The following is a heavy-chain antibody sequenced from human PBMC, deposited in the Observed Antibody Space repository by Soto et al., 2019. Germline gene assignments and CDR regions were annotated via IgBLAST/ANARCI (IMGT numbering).Heavy chain of an antibody. V-gene: IGHV4-39*01. J-gene: IGHJ6*03. CDR1: DVSISSSIYY. CDR3: ARVKSGKYGDYYYYMDV. CDR2: IYYSGST. D-gene: IGHD3-3*01. Sequence: SETMSLTCTVADVSISSSIYYLGWISQPPGKGLEWIGSIYYSGSTYYNPSLRSRVTISVDTSKNQFSLKLSSVTAADTAVYYCARVKSGKYGDYYYYMDVWGKGTTVTVSS.